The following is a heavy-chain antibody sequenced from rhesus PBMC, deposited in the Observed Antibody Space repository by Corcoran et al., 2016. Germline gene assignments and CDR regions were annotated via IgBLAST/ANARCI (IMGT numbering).Heavy chain of an antibody. CDR2: IRRGGST. CDR1: GGSVSGNS. D-gene: IGHD3-3*01. J-gene: IGHJ5-1*01. Sequence: QVQLQQWGEGLVKPSETLSLTCAGYGGSVSGNSWSWIRQPPGTGLGGIGRIRRGGSTNNDPSHRSRVTYSINTTKNHFSLKLSSVTAADAAVYYCARQEGAWLFPRFDVWGPGVLVTVSS. CDR3: ARQEGAWLFPRFDV. V-gene: IGHV4-160*01.